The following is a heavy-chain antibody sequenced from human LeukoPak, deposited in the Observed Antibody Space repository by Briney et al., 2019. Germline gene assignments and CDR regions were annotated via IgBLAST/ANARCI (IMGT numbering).Heavy chain of an antibody. V-gene: IGHV4-34*01. D-gene: IGHD2-2*01. J-gene: IGHJ6*02. CDR3: ARGDYCSSTSCSPLYYGMDV. CDR2: INHSGST. CDR1: GGSFSGYY. Sequence: PSETLSLTCAVYGGSFSGYYWSWIRQPPGEGLEWIGEINHSGSTNYNPSLKSRVTISVDTSKNQFSLKLSSVTAADTAVYYCARGDYCSSTSCSPLYYGMDVWGQGTTVTVSS.